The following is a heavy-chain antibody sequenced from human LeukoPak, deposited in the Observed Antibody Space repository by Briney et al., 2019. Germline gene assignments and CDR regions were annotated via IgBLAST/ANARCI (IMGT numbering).Heavy chain of an antibody. CDR1: GGSISSSSYY. CDR2: IYYSGST. CDR3: ARYHYDYVWGSYRYGWFDP. J-gene: IGHJ5*02. V-gene: IGHV4-39*07. D-gene: IGHD3-16*02. Sequence: PSETLSLTCTVSGGSISSSSYYWGWIRQPPGKGLEWIGSIYYSGSTYYNPSLKSRVTISVDTSKNQFSLKLSSVTAADTAVYYCARYHYDYVWGSYRYGWFDPWGQGTLVTVSS.